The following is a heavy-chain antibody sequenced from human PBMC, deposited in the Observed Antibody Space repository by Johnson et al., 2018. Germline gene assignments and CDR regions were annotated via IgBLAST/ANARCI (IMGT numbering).Heavy chain of an antibody. CDR1: GFTFSSYG. CDR2: ISYDGSNK. CDR3: AKDRGSGYSSSWYYVIDV. V-gene: IGHV3-30*18. J-gene: IGHJ6*02. D-gene: IGHD6-13*01. Sequence: QLVETGGGVVQPGRSLRLSCAASGFTFSSYGMHWVRQAPGKGLEWVAVISYDGSNKYYADSVKGRFTISRDNSKNTLYLQMNSLRAEVTAVYDCAKDRGSGYSSSWYYVIDVWGQGTTVTVSS.